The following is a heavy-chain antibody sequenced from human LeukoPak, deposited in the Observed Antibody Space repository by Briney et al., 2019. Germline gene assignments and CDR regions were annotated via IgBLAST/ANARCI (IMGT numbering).Heavy chain of an antibody. Sequence: ASVKVSCKASGYTFTGYYMHWVRQAPGQGLEWMGWTNPNSGGTNYAQKFQGRVTMTRDTSISTAYMELSRLRSDDTAVYYCARDRGPLTGGYYFDYWGQGTLVTVSS. D-gene: IGHD2-8*02. V-gene: IGHV1-2*02. CDR1: GYTFTGYY. CDR2: TNPNSGGT. CDR3: ARDRGPLTGGYYFDY. J-gene: IGHJ4*02.